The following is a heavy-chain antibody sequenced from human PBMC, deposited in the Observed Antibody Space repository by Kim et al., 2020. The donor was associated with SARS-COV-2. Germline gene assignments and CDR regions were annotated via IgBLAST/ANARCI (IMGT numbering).Heavy chain of an antibody. Sequence: YDLHSVHRRFTTSRDTSKNSLYLQMSSLSADDTATYYCARAVPPAAFDYWGQGTLVTVSS. CDR3: ARAVPPAAFDY. J-gene: IGHJ4*02. D-gene: IGHD2-2*01. V-gene: IGHV3-7*03.